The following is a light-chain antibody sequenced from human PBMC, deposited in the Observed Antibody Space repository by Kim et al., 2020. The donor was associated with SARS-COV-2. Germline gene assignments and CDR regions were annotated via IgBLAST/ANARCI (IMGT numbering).Light chain of an antibody. J-gene: IGKJ4*02. V-gene: IGKV1-27*01. Sequence: DIEMTQSPSSLSVSLGDRATLSCRTSQCVSSYLAWYQQKPGKVPQLLIYDASTLEPGVPSRFSGTGSGTEFTLTINSLQPEDVAAYYCQQYNGAPCTFGEGTKVDIK. CDR1: QCVSSY. CDR3: QQYNGAPCT. CDR2: DAS.